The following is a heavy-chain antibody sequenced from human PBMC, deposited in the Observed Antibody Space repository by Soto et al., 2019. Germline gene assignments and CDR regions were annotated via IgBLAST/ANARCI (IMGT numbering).Heavy chain of an antibody. CDR1: GGSISNYY. CDR2: VHDSWGS. Sequence: QVPLQESGPGLVKPSETLSLSCTVSGGSISNYYWSWFRQTPGKGLEWIGYVHDSWGSNYNPSLKSRVAISLDTSKSQFARKLTSVTATDTAVYYCARQGFGALHGLVAVWGQGTTVTVSS. CDR3: ARQGFGALHGLVAV. V-gene: IGHV4-59*08. J-gene: IGHJ6*02. D-gene: IGHD3-10*01.